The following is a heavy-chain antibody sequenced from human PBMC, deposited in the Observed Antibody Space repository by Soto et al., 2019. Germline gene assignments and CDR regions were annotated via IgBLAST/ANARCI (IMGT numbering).Heavy chain of an antibody. J-gene: IGHJ3*02. V-gene: IGHV4-59*08. CDR2: IYYSGST. Sequence: SETLSLTCTVSGGSISSYYWSWIRQPPGKGLEWIGYIYYSGSTNYNPSLKSRVTISVDTSKNQFSLKLSSVTAADTAVYYCARIGFDAFDIWGQGTMVTVSS. CDR3: ARIGFDAFDI. D-gene: IGHD3-16*01. CDR1: GGSISSYY.